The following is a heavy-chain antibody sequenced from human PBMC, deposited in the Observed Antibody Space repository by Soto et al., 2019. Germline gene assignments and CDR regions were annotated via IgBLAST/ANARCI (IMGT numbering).Heavy chain of an antibody. CDR2: ISYDGSNK. CDR3: AKDGDGDGMDV. D-gene: IGHD4-17*01. J-gene: IGHJ6*02. CDR1: GFTFSSYG. Sequence: QVQLVESGGGVVQPGRSLRLSCAASGFTFSSYGMHWVRQAPGKGLEWVAVISYDGSNKYYADSVKGRFTISRDNSKNPLYLQMNRLGAEDTAVYYCAKDGDGDGMDVWGQGTTVTVSS. V-gene: IGHV3-30*18.